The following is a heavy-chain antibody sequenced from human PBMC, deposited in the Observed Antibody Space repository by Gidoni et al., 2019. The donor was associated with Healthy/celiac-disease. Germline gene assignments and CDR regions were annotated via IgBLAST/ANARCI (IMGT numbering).Heavy chain of an antibody. V-gene: IGHV4-34*01. CDR3: ARDNPPHVAVAGNNYYYYGMDV. D-gene: IGHD6-19*01. J-gene: IGHJ6*02. Sequence: QVQLQQWGAGLLKPSETLSLTCAVYGGSSSGYYWSWSRQPPGKGPEWMWEINHSGSTNNNPCLKSLVTIAVDTCKNQFSLKLSSVTAADTAVYDCARDNPPHVAVAGNNYYYYGMDVWGQGTTVTVSS. CDR1: GGSSSGYY. CDR2: INHSGST.